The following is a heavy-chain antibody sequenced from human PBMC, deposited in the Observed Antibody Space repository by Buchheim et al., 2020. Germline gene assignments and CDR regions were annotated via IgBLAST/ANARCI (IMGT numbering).Heavy chain of an antibody. Sequence: QLQLQESGPGLVKPSETLSLTCTVSGGSISSSSYYWGWIRQPPGKGLEWIGSIYYSGSTYYNPSLKSRVTISVDTSKNQFSLKLSSVTAADTAVYYCATLSDSLETVDYDFWSGYSYYFDYWGQGTL. CDR2: IYYSGST. CDR1: GGSISSSSYY. CDR3: ATLSDSLETVDYDFWSGYSYYFDY. V-gene: IGHV4-39*01. D-gene: IGHD3-3*01. J-gene: IGHJ4*02.